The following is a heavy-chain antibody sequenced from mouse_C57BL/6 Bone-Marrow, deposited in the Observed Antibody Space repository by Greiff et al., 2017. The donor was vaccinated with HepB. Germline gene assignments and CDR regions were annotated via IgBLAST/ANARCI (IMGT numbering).Heavy chain of an antibody. CDR1: GFTFSSYA. CDR3: AREVFDY. Sequence: VQLKESGGGLVKPGGSLKLSCAASGFTFSSYAMSWVRQTPEKRLEWVATISDGGSYTYYPDNVKGRFTISRDNAKNNLYLQMSHLKSEDTAVYYCAREVFDYWGQGTTLTVSS. J-gene: IGHJ2*01. V-gene: IGHV5-4*01. CDR2: ISDGGSYT.